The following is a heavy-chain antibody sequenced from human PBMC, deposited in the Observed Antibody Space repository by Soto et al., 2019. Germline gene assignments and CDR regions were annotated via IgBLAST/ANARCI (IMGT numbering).Heavy chain of an antibody. CDR1: GYTFTSYG. Sequence: ASVKVSCKASGYTFTSYGISWVRQAPGQGLEWMGWISAYNGNTNYAQKLQGRVTMTTDTSTSTAYMELRSLRSDDTAVYYCARETYYYDSSGYFGYYYGMDVWGQGTTVTVSS. D-gene: IGHD3-22*01. J-gene: IGHJ6*02. V-gene: IGHV1-18*01. CDR2: ISAYNGNT. CDR3: ARETYYYDSSGYFGYYYGMDV.